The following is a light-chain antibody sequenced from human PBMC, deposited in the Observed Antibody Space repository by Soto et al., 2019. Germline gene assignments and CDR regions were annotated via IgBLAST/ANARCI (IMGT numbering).Light chain of an antibody. CDR1: TSDVGGYDY. CDR3: SSYAGNNNLV. J-gene: IGLJ2*01. Sequence: QSALTQPPSASGSPGQSVTLSCTGPTSDVGGYDYVSWYHQHPGKAPKLMIYEVSRRPSGVPDRFSGSKSGNTASLTVSGLQAEDEADYYCSSYAGNNNLVFGGGTKLTVL. CDR2: EVS. V-gene: IGLV2-8*01.